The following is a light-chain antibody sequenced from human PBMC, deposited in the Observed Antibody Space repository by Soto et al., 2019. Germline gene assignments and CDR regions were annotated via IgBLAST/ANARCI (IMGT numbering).Light chain of an antibody. V-gene: IGLV1-47*02. Sequence: QSVLTQPSSASGTPGQRVTISCPGSSSNIGSNHVYWYQQVPGTAPKLLIYSNNQRPSGVPARFYGSKSGTAASLAISELRSEDEADYYCAAWDDSLSNFVFGTGTKVTVL. CDR3: AAWDDSLSNFV. CDR2: SNN. CDR1: SSNIGSNH. J-gene: IGLJ1*01.